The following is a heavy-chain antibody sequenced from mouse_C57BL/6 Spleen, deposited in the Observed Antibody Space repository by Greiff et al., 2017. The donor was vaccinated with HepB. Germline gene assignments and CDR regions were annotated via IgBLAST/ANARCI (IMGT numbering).Heavy chain of an antibody. D-gene: IGHD2-4*01. CDR1: GFTFSDYG. CDR3: AREDYDYDRVDY. J-gene: IGHJ2*01. V-gene: IGHV5-17*01. CDR2: ISSGSSTI. Sequence: EVKLMESGGGLVKPGGSLKLSCAASGFTFSDYGMHWVRQAPEKGLEWVAYISSGSSTIYYADTVKGRFTISRDNAKNTLFLQMTSLRSEDTAMYYCAREDYDYDRVDYWGQGTTLTVSS.